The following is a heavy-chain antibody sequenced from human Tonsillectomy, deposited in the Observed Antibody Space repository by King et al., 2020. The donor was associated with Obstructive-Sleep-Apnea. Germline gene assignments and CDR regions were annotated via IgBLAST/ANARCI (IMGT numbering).Heavy chain of an antibody. CDR1: GGSISSSSYY. CDR3: ARDGPPGRGATG. V-gene: IGHV4-39*07. CDR2: IYYSGST. J-gene: IGHJ4*02. D-gene: IGHD1-26*01. Sequence: VQLQESGPGLVKPSETLSLTCTVSGGSISSSSYYWGWIRQPPGKGLEWIGSIYYSGSTYYNPSLKSRVTISVDTSKNQFSLKLSSVTAADTAVYYCARDGPPGRGATGWGQGTLVTVSS.